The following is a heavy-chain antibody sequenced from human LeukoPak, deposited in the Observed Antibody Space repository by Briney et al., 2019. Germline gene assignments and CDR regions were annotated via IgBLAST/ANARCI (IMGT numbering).Heavy chain of an antibody. CDR3: ARLPPDYYDSSGAQNYYGMDV. Sequence: KIGESLKISCKGSGYSFTSYWIGWVRQMPGKGLEWMGIIYPGDSDTRYSPSFQGQVTISADKSISTAYLQWSSLKASDTAMYYCARLPPDYYDSSGAQNYYGMDVWGQGTTVTVSS. CDR1: GYSFTSYW. V-gene: IGHV5-51*01. D-gene: IGHD3-22*01. J-gene: IGHJ6*02. CDR2: IYPGDSDT.